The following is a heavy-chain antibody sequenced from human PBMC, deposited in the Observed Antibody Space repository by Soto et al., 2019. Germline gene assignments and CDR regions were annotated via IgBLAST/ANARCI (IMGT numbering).Heavy chain of an antibody. CDR3: ARNSIIGDNWFDP. CDR1: GFTFSSYS. V-gene: IGHV3-21*01. J-gene: IGHJ5*02. CDR2: ISSSSSYI. D-gene: IGHD3-22*01. Sequence: PGGSLRLSCAASGFTFSSYSMNWVRQAPGKGLEWVSSISSSSSYIYYADSVKGRFTISRDNAKNSLYLQMNSLRAEDTAVYYCARNSIIGDNWFDPWGQGTLVTVSS.